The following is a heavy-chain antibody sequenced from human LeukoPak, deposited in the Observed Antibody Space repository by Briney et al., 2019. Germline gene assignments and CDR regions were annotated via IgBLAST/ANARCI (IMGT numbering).Heavy chain of an antibody. Sequence: GGSLRLSCAASGFTFSSYSMNCVRQAPGKWLEWVSSISSSRSYIYYADSVKGRFTISRDNAKNSLYLQMNSLRAEDTAVYYCARVGYDYPFDYWGQGTLVTVSS. D-gene: IGHD5-12*01. V-gene: IGHV3-21*01. CDR1: GFTFSSYS. J-gene: IGHJ4*02. CDR2: ISSSRSYI. CDR3: ARVGYDYPFDY.